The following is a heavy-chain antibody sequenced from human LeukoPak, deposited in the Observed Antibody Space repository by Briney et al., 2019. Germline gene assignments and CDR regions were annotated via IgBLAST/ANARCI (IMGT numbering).Heavy chain of an antibody. Sequence: PGGSLRLSCAASGFTFSSYEMNWVRQAPGKGLEWVSYISSSGSTIYYADSVKGRFTISRDNAKNSLYLQMNSLRAEDTAVYYCARGDYYDSSGYYYGIDYWGQGTLVTVSS. D-gene: IGHD3-22*01. CDR1: GFTFSSYE. V-gene: IGHV3-48*03. J-gene: IGHJ4*02. CDR2: ISSSGSTI. CDR3: ARGDYYDSSGYYYGIDY.